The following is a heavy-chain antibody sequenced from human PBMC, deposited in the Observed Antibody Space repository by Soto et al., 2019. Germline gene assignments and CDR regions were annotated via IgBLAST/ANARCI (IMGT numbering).Heavy chain of an antibody. J-gene: IGHJ4*02. D-gene: IGHD6-13*01. V-gene: IGHV4-59*12. CDR1: GGSISSYY. CDR2: IYYSGST. CDR3: ARDYLGAAAGFDY. Sequence: QVQLQESGPGLVKPSETLSLTCTVSGGSISSYYWSWIRQPPGKGLEWIGYIYYSGSTHYNPSRKSRGTISVETSKNQFSLKLSSVTAADTAVYYCARDYLGAAAGFDYWGQGTLVTVSS.